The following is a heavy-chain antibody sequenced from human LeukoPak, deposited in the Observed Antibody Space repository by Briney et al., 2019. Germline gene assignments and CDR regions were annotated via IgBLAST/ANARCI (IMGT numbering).Heavy chain of an antibody. Sequence: SETLSLTCSVSGGSISSSSYYWGWIRQPPGKGLEWIGSIHYSGSTYYHTSLKSRVTISVDTSKNQFSLKLSSVTAADTAVYYCASPSIVGATGRRNDAFDIWGQGTMVAVFS. V-gene: IGHV4-39*01. CDR3: ASPSIVGATGRRNDAFDI. J-gene: IGHJ3*02. CDR2: IHYSGST. D-gene: IGHD1-26*01. CDR1: GGSISSSSYY.